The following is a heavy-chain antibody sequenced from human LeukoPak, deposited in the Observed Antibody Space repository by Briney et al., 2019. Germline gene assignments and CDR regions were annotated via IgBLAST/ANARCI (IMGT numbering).Heavy chain of an antibody. D-gene: IGHD5-18*01. CDR1: GFTVSSNY. CDR3: ARDPVDTAMVSGGY. Sequence: GGSLRLSCAASGFTVSSNYMSWVRQAPGKGLEWVSVIYSGGSTYYADSVKGRFTISRDNSKNTLYLQMNSLRAEDTAVYYYARDPVDTAMVSGGYWGQGTLVTVSS. V-gene: IGHV3-66*01. CDR2: IYSGGST. J-gene: IGHJ4*02.